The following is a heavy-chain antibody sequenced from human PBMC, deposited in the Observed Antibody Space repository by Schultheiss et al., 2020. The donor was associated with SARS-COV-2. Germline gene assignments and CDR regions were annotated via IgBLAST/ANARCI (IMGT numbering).Heavy chain of an antibody. D-gene: IGHD3-3*01. CDR1: GFTFSSYA. CDR2: ISYDGSNK. J-gene: IGHJ4*02. V-gene: IGHV3-30*01. Sequence: GGSLRLSCAASGFTFSSYAMHWVRQAPGKGLEWVAVISYDGSNKYYADSVKGRFTISRDNSKNTLYLQMNSLRAEDTAVYYCAREIRFLEWLCFDYWGQGTLVTVSS. CDR3: AREIRFLEWLCFDY.